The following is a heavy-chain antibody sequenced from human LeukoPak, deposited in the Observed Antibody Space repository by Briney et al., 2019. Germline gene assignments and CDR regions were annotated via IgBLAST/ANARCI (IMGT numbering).Heavy chain of an antibody. V-gene: IGHV1-69*13. CDR3: ARGGYCSSTSCYLHWFDP. J-gene: IGHJ5*02. D-gene: IGHD2-2*01. Sequence: SVKVSCKASGGTFSSYAISWVRQAPGQGLEWMGGIIPIFGTANYAQKFQGRVTITADESTSTAYMELSSLRSEDTAVYYCARGGYCSSTSCYLHWFDPWGQGTLVTVSS. CDR1: GGTFSSYA. CDR2: IIPIFGTA.